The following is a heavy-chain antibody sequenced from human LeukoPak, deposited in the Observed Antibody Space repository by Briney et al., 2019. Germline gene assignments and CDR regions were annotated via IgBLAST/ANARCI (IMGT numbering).Heavy chain of an antibody. D-gene: IGHD3-22*01. Sequence: ASVTVSCKTSGYTFTGYYMHWVRQAPGQGLEWMGWINPTSGGTNYAQKFQGRVTMTRDTSISTAYMELSRLRSDDTAVYYCARVWYYYDSSGILTLYFDYWGQGTLVTVSS. CDR2: INPTSGGT. V-gene: IGHV1-2*02. J-gene: IGHJ4*02. CDR3: ARVWYYYDSSGILTLYFDY. CDR1: GYTFTGYY.